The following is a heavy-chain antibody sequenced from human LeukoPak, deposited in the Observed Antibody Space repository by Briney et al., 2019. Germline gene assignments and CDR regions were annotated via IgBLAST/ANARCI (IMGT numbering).Heavy chain of an antibody. V-gene: IGHV4-4*07. CDR3: ARVSSSWYQDWYFDL. J-gene: IGHJ2*01. D-gene: IGHD6-13*01. CDR2: IDTSGNT. CDR1: GGSISSYY. Sequence: SETLSLTCTVSGGSISSYYWSWIRQPAGKGLEWIGRIDTSGNTNYKPSLKSRVTMSVDTSKNQFSLKLDSVTAADTAVYYCARVSSSWYQDWYFDLWGRGTLVTVSS.